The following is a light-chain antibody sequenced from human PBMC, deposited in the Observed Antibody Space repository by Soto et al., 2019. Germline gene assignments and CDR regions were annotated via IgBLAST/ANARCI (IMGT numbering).Light chain of an antibody. CDR3: QQYGNSPRYS. CDR2: ATS. V-gene: IGKV3-20*01. Sequence: EIVLTQSPGTLSLSLGERATLSCRASQSVSSNYLAWYQQKPGQAPRLLIYATSSRATGIPDRFSGSGSGTHFTLTISRLEPEDFAVYYCQQYGNSPRYSFGQGTNLEIK. CDR1: QSVSSNY. J-gene: IGKJ2*03.